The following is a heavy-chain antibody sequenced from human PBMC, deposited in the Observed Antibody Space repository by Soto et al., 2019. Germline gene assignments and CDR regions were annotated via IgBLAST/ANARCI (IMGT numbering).Heavy chain of an antibody. D-gene: IGHD5-18*01. CDR3: FLYYGYGYGPIYA. Sequence: GGSLRLSCAASGFTFSSYPMHWVRQAPGKGPEWVAVISVNGNNIHYGDSVKGRFTISRDNAKNTLYLQMNSLRDEDTAVYYCFLYYGYGYGPIYARAQRALVPVS. CDR2: ISVNGNNI. V-gene: IGHV3-30-3*01. CDR1: GFTFSSYP. J-gene: IGHJ1*01.